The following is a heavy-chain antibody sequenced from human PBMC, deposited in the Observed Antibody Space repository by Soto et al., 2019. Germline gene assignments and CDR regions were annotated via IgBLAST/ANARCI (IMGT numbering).Heavy chain of an antibody. Sequence: HPGGSLRLSCAASGFTFSSYAMHWVRQAPGKGLEWVAVISYDGSNKYYADSVKGRFTISRDNSNNTLYLQMNSLRAEDTAVYYCARETTVDTAMAQHFDYWGQGTLVTVSS. CDR3: ARETTVDTAMAQHFDY. CDR2: ISYDGSNK. CDR1: GFTFSSYA. J-gene: IGHJ4*02. D-gene: IGHD5-18*01. V-gene: IGHV3-30-3*01.